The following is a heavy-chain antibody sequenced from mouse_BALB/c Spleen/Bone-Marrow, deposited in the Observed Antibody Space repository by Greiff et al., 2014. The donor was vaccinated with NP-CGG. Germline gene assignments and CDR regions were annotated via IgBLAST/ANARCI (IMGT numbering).Heavy chain of an antibody. Sequence: QVQLQQSGAEVVKPGASVKLSCKASGYTFTKYWMHWVKQRPGQGLEWIGEIDPSDGCTNYNEKFKGKATLTVDNSSSTAYMHRRGLTSDDCAVYYCAGGGNGYDGYWYFDVWGAGTTVTVSS. D-gene: IGHD2-2*01. CDR1: GYTFTKYW. J-gene: IGHJ1*01. CDR3: AGGGNGYDGYWYFDV. CDR2: IDPSDGCT. V-gene: IGHV1-69*02.